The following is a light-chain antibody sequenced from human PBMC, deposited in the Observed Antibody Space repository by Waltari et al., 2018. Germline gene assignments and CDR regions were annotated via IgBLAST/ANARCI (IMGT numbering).Light chain of an antibody. CDR2: DIK. CDR1: SSDIGAYMY. V-gene: IGLV2-11*01. CDR3: CSYAGNSMI. Sequence: QSALTQPRSVSGSPVQSVTISCSGTSSDIGAYMYVSWYQQHPGKAPRLIIYDIKKRPSGVPDRFSGSKSGNTASLTISGLQPDDGADYFCCSYAGNSMIFGGGTMLTVL. J-gene: IGLJ2*01.